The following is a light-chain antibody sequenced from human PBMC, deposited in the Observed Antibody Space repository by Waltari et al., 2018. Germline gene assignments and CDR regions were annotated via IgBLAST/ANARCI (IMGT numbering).Light chain of an antibody. CDR2: GAS. J-gene: IGKJ1*01. V-gene: IGKV3D-15*01. CDR1: QSVSSN. Sequence: IVLTQSPATLSVSPGERATLSCRAIQSVSSNLAWYQQKPGQAPRLLIFGASIRATGIPARFSGSGSGTEFTLTISSLQSEDFAVYYCQEYNTWLRWSFGQGTKVEIK. CDR3: QEYNTWLRWS.